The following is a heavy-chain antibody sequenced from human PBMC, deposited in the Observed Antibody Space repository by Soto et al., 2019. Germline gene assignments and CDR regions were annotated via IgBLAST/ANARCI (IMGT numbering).Heavy chain of an antibody. CDR1: GFTFSSYA. CDR2: ISGSGGST. CDR3: VRSSSGWYFLGAFDI. V-gene: IGHV3-23*01. J-gene: IGHJ3*02. D-gene: IGHD6-19*01. Sequence: PGGSLRLSCAASGFTFSSYAMSWVRQAPGKGLEWVSAISGSGGSTYYADSVKGRFTISRDNSKNTLYLQMSSLRAEDTAVYYCVRSSSGWYFLGAFDIWGQGTMVTVSS.